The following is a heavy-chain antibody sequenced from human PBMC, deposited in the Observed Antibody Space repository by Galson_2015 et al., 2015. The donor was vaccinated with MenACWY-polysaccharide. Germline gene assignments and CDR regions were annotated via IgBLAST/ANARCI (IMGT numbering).Heavy chain of an antibody. V-gene: IGHV3-33*01. Sequence: SLRLSCAASGFTFSNYGMHWVRQAPGKGLEWMAVIWYDESDEYYADSVKGRFTISRDNSKNALYLQVNSLRAEDTAVYYCARADRNDGGRALDIWGQGTMVTVSS. D-gene: IGHD1-1*01. J-gene: IGHJ3*02. CDR1: GFTFSNYG. CDR3: ARADRNDGGRALDI. CDR2: IWYDESDE.